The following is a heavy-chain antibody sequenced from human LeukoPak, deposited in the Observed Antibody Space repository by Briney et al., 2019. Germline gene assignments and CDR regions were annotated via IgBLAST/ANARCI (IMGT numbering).Heavy chain of an antibody. V-gene: IGHV3-23*01. J-gene: IGHJ6*02. CDR2: ISGSGGST. D-gene: IGHD2-2*01. CDR1: GFTFTIYA. Sequence: GGSLRLSCAASGFTFTIYAMTWVRQAPGKGLEWVSTISGSGGSTYYADSVKGRFTISRDNSKNTLYLQMNSLRAEDTAVYYCAKDRWAPVVVVPGATYHGIEVWGQGTTVTVSS. CDR3: AKDRWAPVVVVPGATYHGIEV.